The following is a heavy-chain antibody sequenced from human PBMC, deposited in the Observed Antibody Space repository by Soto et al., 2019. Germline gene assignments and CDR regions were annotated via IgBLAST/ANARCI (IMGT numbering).Heavy chain of an antibody. Sequence: QVQLVESGGGLVKSGGSLRLSCATSVFTFSDHYMSWIRQAPGKGLEFISYISPGGRYTNYGDSVKGRFTISRDNAKNSLFLQVNALRDEDRTVYYCSRGGGGGVFDDWGQGTSVTVS. J-gene: IGHJ4*02. CDR2: ISPGGRYT. V-gene: IGHV3-11*05. D-gene: IGHD2-21*01. CDR1: VFTFSDHY. CDR3: SRGGGGGVFDD.